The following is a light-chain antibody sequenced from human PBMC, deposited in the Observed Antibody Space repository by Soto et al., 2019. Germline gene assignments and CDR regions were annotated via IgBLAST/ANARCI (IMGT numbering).Light chain of an antibody. Sequence: EIVLTQSPDTLSLSPGERATLSCRASQSVSSSLAWYQQKPGQAPRLLIYDASNRATGIPARFSGSGSGTDFTLTLSSLEPEDFAVYYCQQRSNWLFTFGPGTKVDIK. V-gene: IGKV3-11*01. CDR1: QSVSSS. CDR2: DAS. J-gene: IGKJ3*01. CDR3: QQRSNWLFT.